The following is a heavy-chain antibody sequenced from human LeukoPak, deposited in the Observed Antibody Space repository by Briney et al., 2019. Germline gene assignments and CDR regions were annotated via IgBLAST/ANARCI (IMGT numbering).Heavy chain of an antibody. CDR3: ARVAEGYYYGMDV. CDR1: GGSISSYY. Sequence: SETLSLTCTVSGGSISSYYWSWIRQPPGKGLEWIGYIYYSGSTNYNPSLKSRVTISVDTSKNQFSLKLSSVTAADTAVYYCARVAEGYYYGMDVWGQGTTVTVSS. V-gene: IGHV4-59*01. CDR2: IYYSGST. J-gene: IGHJ6*02.